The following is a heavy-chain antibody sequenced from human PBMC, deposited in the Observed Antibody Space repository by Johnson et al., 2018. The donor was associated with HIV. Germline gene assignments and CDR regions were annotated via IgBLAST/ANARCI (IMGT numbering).Heavy chain of an antibody. D-gene: IGHD6-19*01. V-gene: IGHV3-30*04. Sequence: VQLVESGGGVVQPGRSLRLPCAASGFIFSRYVMHWVRQAPGKGLEWVAVISYDGSNKYQADSVKGRFTIYRDNSKNTLYLQMNSLRAEDTAVYYCARDKGTNFSGWYRESDAFDIWGQGTMVTVSS. J-gene: IGHJ3*02. CDR1: GFIFSRYV. CDR3: ARDKGTNFSGWYRESDAFDI. CDR2: ISYDGSNK.